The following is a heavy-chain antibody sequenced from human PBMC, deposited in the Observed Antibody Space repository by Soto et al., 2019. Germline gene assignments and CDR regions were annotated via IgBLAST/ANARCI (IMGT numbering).Heavy chain of an antibody. V-gene: IGHV3-23*01. CDR3: AKDREGILMVYAGYAMDV. D-gene: IGHD2-8*01. CDR2: ISGIGGST. J-gene: IGHJ6*02. Sequence: GESLKISCAASGFTFSSYVMTWVRQAPGKGLEWVSAISGIGGSTYYEGSVKGRFTISRDNSKNTLYLQMNSLRAEDTAVYYCAKDREGILMVYAGYAMDVWGQGTTVTVSS. CDR1: GFTFSSYV.